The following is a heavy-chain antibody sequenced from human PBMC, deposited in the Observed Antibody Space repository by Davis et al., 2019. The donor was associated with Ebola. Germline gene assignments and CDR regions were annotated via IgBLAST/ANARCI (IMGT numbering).Heavy chain of an antibody. V-gene: IGHV3-73*01. CDR2: IRSKANSYAT. J-gene: IGHJ5*02. Sequence: GGSLRLSCAASGFTFSGSAMHWVRQASGKGLEWVGRIRSKANSYATAYAASVKGRFTISRDDSKNTAYLQMNSLKTEDTAVYYCARFTVLRWFDPWGQGTLVTVSS. D-gene: IGHD4-17*01. CDR3: ARFTVLRWFDP. CDR1: GFTFSGSA.